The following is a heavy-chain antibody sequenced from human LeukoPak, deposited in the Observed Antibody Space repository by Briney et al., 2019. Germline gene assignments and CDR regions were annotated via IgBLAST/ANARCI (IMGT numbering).Heavy chain of an antibody. CDR1: GFTLSNAY. CDR2: ISSSGSTI. V-gene: IGHV3-11*01. J-gene: IGHJ4*02. CDR3: ARAGIYGDYYGY. Sequence: GGSLRLSCAASGFTLSNAYMSWFRQAPGKGLVGFSYISSSGSTIYYADSVKGRFTISRDNAKNSLYLQMNSLRAEDTDVYYCARAGIYGDYYGYWGKGTLVTVSS. D-gene: IGHD4-17*01.